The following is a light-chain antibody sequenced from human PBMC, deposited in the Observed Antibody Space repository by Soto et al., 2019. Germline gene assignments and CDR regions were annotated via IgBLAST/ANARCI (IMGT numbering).Light chain of an antibody. Sequence: EIVLTQSPGPLSLSPGERATLSCRASQSVSSNYLGWYQQKPGQAPRLLIYGASSRATGIPDRFSGSGSGSDFTLTISRLEPEDFAVYYCQQYGSSPITFGQGARLQIK. V-gene: IGKV3-20*01. CDR3: QQYGSSPIT. CDR1: QSVSSNY. CDR2: GAS. J-gene: IGKJ5*01.